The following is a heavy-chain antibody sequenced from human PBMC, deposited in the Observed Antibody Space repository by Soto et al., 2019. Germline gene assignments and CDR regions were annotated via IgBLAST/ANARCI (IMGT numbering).Heavy chain of an antibody. Sequence: GASVKVSCKASGYTFTSYGISWVRQAPGQGLEWMGWISAYNGNTNYAQKLQGRVTMTTDTSTSTAYMELRSLRSDDTAVYYCARDRGFDWLPNWFDPWGQGTLVTVSS. CDR2: ISAYNGNT. V-gene: IGHV1-18*01. J-gene: IGHJ5*02. D-gene: IGHD3-9*01. CDR1: GYTFTSYG. CDR3: ARDRGFDWLPNWFDP.